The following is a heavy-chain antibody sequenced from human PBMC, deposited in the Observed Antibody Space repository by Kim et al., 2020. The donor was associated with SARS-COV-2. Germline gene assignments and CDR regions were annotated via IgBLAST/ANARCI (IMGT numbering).Heavy chain of an antibody. J-gene: IGHJ3*02. CDR1: GGSVSSGSYY. Sequence: SETLSLTCTVSGGSVSSGSYYWSWIRQPPGKGLEWIGYIYYSGSTNYNPSLKSRVTISVDTSKNQFSLKLSSVTAADTAVYYCARDRIAVAGTSLDAFDIWGQGTMVTVSS. CDR2: IYYSGST. D-gene: IGHD6-19*01. V-gene: IGHV4-61*01. CDR3: ARDRIAVAGTSLDAFDI.